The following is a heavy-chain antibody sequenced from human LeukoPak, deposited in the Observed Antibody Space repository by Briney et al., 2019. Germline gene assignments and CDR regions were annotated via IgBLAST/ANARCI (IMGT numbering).Heavy chain of an antibody. D-gene: IGHD3-16*01. CDR2: IYSGGNT. Sequence: PGGSLRLSCAASGFTVSSNYMSWVRQAPGKGLEWVSVIYSGGNTYYTDSVKGRFTISRDNSKNTLYLQMNSLRAEDTAVYYCAKDLGGFGDNWFDPWRQGTLVTVSS. J-gene: IGHJ5*02. CDR3: AKDLGGFGDNWFDP. V-gene: IGHV3-53*05. CDR1: GFTVSSNY.